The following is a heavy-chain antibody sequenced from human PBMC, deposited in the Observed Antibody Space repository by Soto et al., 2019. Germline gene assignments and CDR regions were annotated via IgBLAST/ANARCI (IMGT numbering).Heavy chain of an antibody. CDR3: AKGGSGNYLTYYYYYGMDV. J-gene: IGHJ6*02. V-gene: IGHV3-30*18. D-gene: IGHD3-22*01. Sequence: QVQLVESGGGVVQPGRSLRLSCAASGFSLSNNGMHWVRQAPCKGLEWVAVISYDGNNKYYADSVKGRFTISRDNSKNTVYLEMNNLRAEDTAMYYCAKGGSGNYLTYYYYYGMDVWGQGTTVTVSS. CDR2: ISYDGNNK. CDR1: GFSLSNNG.